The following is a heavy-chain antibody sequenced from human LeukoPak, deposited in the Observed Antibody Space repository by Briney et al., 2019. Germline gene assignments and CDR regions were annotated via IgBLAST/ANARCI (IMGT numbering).Heavy chain of an antibody. CDR3: ARSYGDYIYYYGMDV. J-gene: IGHJ6*02. V-gene: IGHV3-30*01. Sequence: PGRSLRLSCAASGFTFSDYALHWVRQAPGKGLEWVAVISYDGSNKYYADSVKGRFTISRDNSKNTLYLQMNSLRAEDTAVYYCARSYGDYIYYYGMDVWGQGTTVTVSS. D-gene: IGHD4-17*01. CDR2: ISYDGSNK. CDR1: GFTFSDYA.